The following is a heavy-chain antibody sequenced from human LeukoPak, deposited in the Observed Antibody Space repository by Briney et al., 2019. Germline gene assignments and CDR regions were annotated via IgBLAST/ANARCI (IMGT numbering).Heavy chain of an antibody. D-gene: IGHD3-10*01. CDR3: ARGFGLLWFGETQGWFDP. J-gene: IGHJ5*02. Sequence: GGSLRLSCAASGFTFSTYSMSWVRQAPGKGLEWVSSISSNSRYIYYADSMRGRFTISRDNAKNSLYLQMNSLKPEDTAVYYCARGFGLLWFGETQGWFDPWGQGTLVTVSS. V-gene: IGHV3-21*06. CDR1: GFTFSTYS. CDR2: ISSNSRYI.